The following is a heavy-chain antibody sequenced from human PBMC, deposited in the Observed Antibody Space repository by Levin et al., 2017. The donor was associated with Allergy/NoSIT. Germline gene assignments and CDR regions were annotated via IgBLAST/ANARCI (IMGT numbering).Heavy chain of an antibody. J-gene: IGHJ4*02. CDR2: IWYNGSKK. Sequence: LSLTCAASGFTFSDYGMHWVRQPPGKGLQWVAVIWYNGSKKSYADSVTGRFTVSRDNSKNTLYLQMNSLRAEDTAVYYCARDSVDLATTSLAYWGQGTLVTVSS. CDR1: GFTFSDYG. V-gene: IGHV3-33*01. D-gene: IGHD5-24*01. CDR3: ARDSVDLATTSLAY.